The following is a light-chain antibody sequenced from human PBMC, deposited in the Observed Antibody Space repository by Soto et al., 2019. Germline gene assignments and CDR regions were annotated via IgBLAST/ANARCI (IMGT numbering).Light chain of an antibody. J-gene: IGKJ5*01. CDR1: QSISTY. V-gene: IGKV1-39*01. CDR2: AAS. CDR3: QQSYSTPRIT. Sequence: DIQMTQSPSSLSASVGDRVTITCRASQSISTYLNWYQQKPGKAPKLLIYAASSLQSGVPSRFSGSGSGTDFTLTISSLQPADFATYYCQQSYSTPRITFGQGTRLEIK.